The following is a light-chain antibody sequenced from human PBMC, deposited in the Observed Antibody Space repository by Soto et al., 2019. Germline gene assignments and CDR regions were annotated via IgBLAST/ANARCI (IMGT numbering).Light chain of an antibody. Sequence: QSVLTQPASVSGSPGQSITISCTGASSDIGGYNSVSWYQQHPGKAPKLMVYEVSNRPSGVSNRFSGSKSGNTASLTISGLQAEDEADYYCSSYTSSSPYVFGTGTKGTVL. CDR1: SSDIGGYNS. J-gene: IGLJ1*01. V-gene: IGLV2-14*01. CDR2: EVS. CDR3: SSYTSSSPYV.